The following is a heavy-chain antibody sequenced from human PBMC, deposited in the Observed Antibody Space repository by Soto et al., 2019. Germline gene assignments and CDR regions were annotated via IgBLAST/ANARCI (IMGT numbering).Heavy chain of an antibody. CDR3: ASGASSGWFDY. J-gene: IGHJ4*02. V-gene: IGHV4-59*12. CDR2: IYSSGST. Sequence: TSETLSLTCTVSGGSISSSSWSWIRQPPGKGLEWIGYIYSSGSTNYNPSLKSRVTISVDTSKNQFSLKLSSVTAADTAVSYCASGASSGWFDYWGQGTLVTVSS. CDR1: GGSISSSS. D-gene: IGHD6-19*01.